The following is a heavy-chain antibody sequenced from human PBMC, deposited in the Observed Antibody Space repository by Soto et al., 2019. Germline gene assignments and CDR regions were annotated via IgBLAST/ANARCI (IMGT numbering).Heavy chain of an antibody. CDR1: GFTFSSYA. D-gene: IGHD3-10*01. J-gene: IGHJ6*02. CDR3: AKVTGSILDYYYYGMDV. V-gene: IGHV3-23*01. Sequence: GGSLRLSCAASGFTFSSYAMSWVRQAPGKGLEWVSAISGSVGSTYYADSVKGRFTISRDNSKNTLYLQMNSLRAEDTAVYYCAKVTGSILDYYYYGMDVWGQGTTVTVSS. CDR2: ISGSVGST.